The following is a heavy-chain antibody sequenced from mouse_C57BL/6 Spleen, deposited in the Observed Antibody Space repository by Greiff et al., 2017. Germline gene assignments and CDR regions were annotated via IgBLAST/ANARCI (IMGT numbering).Heavy chain of an antibody. J-gene: IGHJ2*01. D-gene: IGHD5-1-1*01. CDR3: ARGYTDY. CDR1: GFTFSDYG. Sequence: EVKLVESGGGLVKPGGSLKLSCAASGFTFSDYGMHWVRQAPETGLEWVAYISSGSSTIYYADTVKGRFTISRDNAKNTLFLKMTSLRAEDTAMYYCARGYTDYWGQGTTLTVSS. V-gene: IGHV5-17*01. CDR2: ISSGSSTI.